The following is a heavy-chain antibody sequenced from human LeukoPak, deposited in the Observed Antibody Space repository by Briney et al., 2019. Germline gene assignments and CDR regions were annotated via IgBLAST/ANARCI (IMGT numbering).Heavy chain of an antibody. CDR3: ARDSGYSSTLVSWFDP. J-gene: IGHJ5*02. CDR2: ISSSGSYI. CDR1: GFTFSRYS. D-gene: IGHD6-13*01. V-gene: IGHV3-21*01. Sequence: GGSLRLSCAASGFTFSRYSMNWVRQAPGKGLEWVSSISSSGSYIYYADSLKGRFTISRDNANNSLYLQMNSLTVEETAVSYGARDSGYSSTLVSWFDPWGQGTLVTVSS.